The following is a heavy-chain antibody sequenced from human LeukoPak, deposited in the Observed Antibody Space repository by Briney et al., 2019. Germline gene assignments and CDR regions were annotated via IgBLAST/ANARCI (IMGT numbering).Heavy chain of an antibody. CDR2: ISAYNGNT. CDR3: ARDTPAQPYDY. V-gene: IGHV1-18*01. CDR1: GYTFTNYG. Sequence: GASVKVSCKASGYTFTNYGISWVRQAPGRGLEWMGWISAYNGNTNYAQKLQGRVTMTTDTSTSTAYMELRSLRSDDTAVYYCARDTPAQPYDYWGQGTLVTVSS. J-gene: IGHJ4*02. D-gene: IGHD1-14*01.